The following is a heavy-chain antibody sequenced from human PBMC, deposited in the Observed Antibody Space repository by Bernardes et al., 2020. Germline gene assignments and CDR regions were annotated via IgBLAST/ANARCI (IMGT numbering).Heavy chain of an antibody. Sequence: SETLSLTCSVSGDSISSSTYYWGWIRQPPGKGLEWIGRIYYSGSTYYNPSLRSRVTISVDTSKNQFSLKLSSVTAADTAVYYCARHLRGGGLRPFDYWGQGSLVTVS. CDR3: ARHLRGGGLRPFDY. V-gene: IGHV4-39*01. CDR2: IYYSGST. CDR1: GDSISSSTYY. D-gene: IGHD3-16*01. J-gene: IGHJ4*02.